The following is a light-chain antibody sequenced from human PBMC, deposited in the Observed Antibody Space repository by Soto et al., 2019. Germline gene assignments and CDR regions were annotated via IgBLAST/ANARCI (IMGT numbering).Light chain of an antibody. J-gene: IGKJ2*01. CDR1: QSVSSN. Sequence: EIVMTQSPATLSVSPGERATLSCGASQSVSSNLAWYQQTPGQAPRLLIYGASTRATGIPARFSGSGSGTEFTLTISSLQSEDFAVYYCQQYNKGPLTFGQGTKLEI. CDR3: QQYNKGPLT. V-gene: IGKV3-15*01. CDR2: GAS.